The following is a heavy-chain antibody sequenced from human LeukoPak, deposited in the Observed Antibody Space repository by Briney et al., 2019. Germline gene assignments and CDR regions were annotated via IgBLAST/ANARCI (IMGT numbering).Heavy chain of an antibody. CDR3: ARHDYGGFYFFDH. CDR1: GGSISHYY. CDR2: IYHSGST. V-gene: IGHV4-59*08. Sequence: SETLSLTCTVSGGSISHYYWSWIRQPPGKGLEWIGYIYHSGSTKYNPSLKSRVTMSVNTSKNHFSLKLTSVTAADTAIYYCARHDYGGFYFFDHWGQGALVTVSS. D-gene: IGHD4-23*01. J-gene: IGHJ4*02.